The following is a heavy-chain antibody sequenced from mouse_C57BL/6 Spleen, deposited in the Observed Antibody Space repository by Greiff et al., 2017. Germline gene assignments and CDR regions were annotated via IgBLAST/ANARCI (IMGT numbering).Heavy chain of an antibody. CDR3: SREEGYDVLYAMDY. CDR2: ISYDGSN. D-gene: IGHD2-2*01. CDR1: GYSITSGYY. V-gene: IGHV3-6*01. Sequence: EVKLVESGPGLVKPSQSLSLTCSATGYSITSGYYWKWIRQSSGNKLEWMGYISYDGSNNYNPSIKNRNSITRDTSKNQFFLKLNSVTTENTATYYCSREEGYDVLYAMDYWGQGTSVTVSS. J-gene: IGHJ4*01.